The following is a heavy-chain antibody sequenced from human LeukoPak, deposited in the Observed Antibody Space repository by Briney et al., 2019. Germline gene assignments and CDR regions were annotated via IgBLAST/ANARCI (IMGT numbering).Heavy chain of an antibody. D-gene: IGHD5-12*01. CDR2: IKSGGSVT. V-gene: IGHV3-74*01. Sequence: PGGSLRLSCAASGFTFSSYWMHWVRQAPGEGLVWVSRIKSGGSVTWCADSVKGRFTISRDNAKNMLYLQMNSLRAEDTAVYYCARVDYSGYEGFDYWGQGPLVTVSS. CDR1: GFTFSSYW. J-gene: IGHJ4*02. CDR3: ARVDYSGYEGFDY.